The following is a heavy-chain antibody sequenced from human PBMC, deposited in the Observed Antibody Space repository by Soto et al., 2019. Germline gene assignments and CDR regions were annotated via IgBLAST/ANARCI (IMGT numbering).Heavy chain of an antibody. Sequence: QVQLQESGPGLVKPSETLSLTCTVSGGSVSSYYWSWIRQPAGKGLEWIGRIYTGGSTNYNPSLKSRRTMSVDTSKNQFSLRLTSVTAADTAVYYCARASVGPPGGGSWTMPFDSWGQGTLVTVSS. CDR3: ARASVGPPGGGSWTMPFDS. D-gene: IGHD2-15*01. CDR1: GGSVSSYY. V-gene: IGHV4-4*07. CDR2: IYTGGST. J-gene: IGHJ4*02.